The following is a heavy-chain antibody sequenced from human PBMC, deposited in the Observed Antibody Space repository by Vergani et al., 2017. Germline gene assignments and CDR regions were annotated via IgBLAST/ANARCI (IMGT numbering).Heavy chain of an antibody. CDR1: GYTFTSFS. Sequence: QVQLVHSGAEVKKPGASLKVSFQASGYTFTSFSIHWVRQAPGQGLGWMGIINPSGGSTTYGQKFQGRVTMTRDTSTSTVFMELSSLRSESTSVYYCARGCGSTSCYKRGEDWFDPWGQGNLVTVSS. CDR3: ARGCGSTSCYKRGEDWFDP. D-gene: IGHD2-2*02. J-gene: IGHJ5*02. V-gene: IGHV1-46*01. CDR2: INPSGGST.